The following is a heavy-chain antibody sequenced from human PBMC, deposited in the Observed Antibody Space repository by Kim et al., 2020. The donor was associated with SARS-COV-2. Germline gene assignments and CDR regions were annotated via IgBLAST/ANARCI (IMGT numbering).Heavy chain of an antibody. CDR2: INSDGSST. CDR3: ARIIGSSGYYSWVFAGGYYYYGMDV. D-gene: IGHD3-22*01. J-gene: IGHJ6*02. Sequence: GGSLRLSCAASGFTFSSYWMHWVRQAPGKGLVWVSRINSDGSSTSYADSVKGRFTISRDNAKNTLYLQMNSLRAEDTAVYYCARIIGSSGYYSWVFAGGYYYYGMDVWGQGTTVTVSS. CDR1: GFTFSSYW. V-gene: IGHV3-74*01.